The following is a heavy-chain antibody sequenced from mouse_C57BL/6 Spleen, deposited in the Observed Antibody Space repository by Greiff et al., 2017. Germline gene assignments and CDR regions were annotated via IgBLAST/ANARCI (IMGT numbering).Heavy chain of an antibody. V-gene: IGHV1-50*01. CDR1: GYTFTSYW. CDR2: IAPSDSYT. CDR3: ARRGEPVDY. J-gene: IGHJ2*01. Sequence: QVQLQQPGAELVKPGASVKLSCKASGYTFTSYWMQWVKQRPGQGLEWIGEIAPSDSYTNYNQKFKGKATLTVDTSSSNAYMQLSRLTSEDSAVYYCARRGEPVDYWGQGTTRTVSS.